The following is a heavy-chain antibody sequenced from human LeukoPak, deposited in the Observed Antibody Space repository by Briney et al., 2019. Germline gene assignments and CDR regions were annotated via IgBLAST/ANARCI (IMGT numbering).Heavy chain of an antibody. V-gene: IGHV3-23*01. CDR3: AKDRDNWNLNWFDP. CDR2: ISGSGDST. J-gene: IGHJ5*02. Sequence: GGSLRLSCAASGFTFRSYAMSWVRQAPGKGLEWVSAISGSGDSTYYGDSVKGRFTISRDNSKNTLYLQMNSLRAEDTAVYYCAKDRDNWNLNWFDPWGQGTLVTVSS. CDR1: GFTFRSYA. D-gene: IGHD1-20*01.